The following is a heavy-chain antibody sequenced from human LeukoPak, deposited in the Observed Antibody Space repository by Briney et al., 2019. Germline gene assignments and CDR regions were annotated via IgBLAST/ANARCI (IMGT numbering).Heavy chain of an antibody. D-gene: IGHD2-2*01. J-gene: IGHJ4*02. CDR2: IKQDGSEK. CDR1: GFTFSSYW. CDR3: ARGPHIVVVPAAARGYYFDY. V-gene: IGHV3-7*01. Sequence: GGSQRLSCAASGFTFSSYWMSWVRQAPGKGLEWVANIKQDGSEKYYVDSVKGRFTISRDNAKDSLYLQMNSLRAEDTAVYYCARGPHIVVVPAAARGYYFDYWGQGTLVTVSS.